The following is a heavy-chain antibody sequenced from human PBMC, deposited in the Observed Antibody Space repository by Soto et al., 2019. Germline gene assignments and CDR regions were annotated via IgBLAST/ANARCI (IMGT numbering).Heavy chain of an antibody. J-gene: IGHJ6*02. D-gene: IGHD2-21*02. CDR3: ASSGGDFMPHYYYYGMDV. CDR1: GGSISSSSYY. Sequence: QLQLQESGPGLVKPSETLSLTCTVSGGSISSSSYYWGWIRQPPGKGLEWIGSIYYSGSTYYNPSLKSRVTISVDTSKNQFSLKLSSVTAADTAVYYCASSGGDFMPHYYYYGMDVWGQGTTVTVSS. V-gene: IGHV4-39*01. CDR2: IYYSGST.